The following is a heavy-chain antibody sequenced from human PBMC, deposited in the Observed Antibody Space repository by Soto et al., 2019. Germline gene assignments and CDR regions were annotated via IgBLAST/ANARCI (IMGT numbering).Heavy chain of an antibody. D-gene: IGHD2-15*01. V-gene: IGHV3-30*18. CDR3: AKESEDIVVVVAATGYFQH. Sequence: GGSLRLSCAASGFTFSSYGMHWVRQAPGKGLEWVAVISYDGSNKYYADSVKGRFTISRDNSKNTLYLQMNSLRAEDTAVYYCAKESEDIVVVVAATGYFQHWGQGTLVTVSS. J-gene: IGHJ1*01. CDR2: ISYDGSNK. CDR1: GFTFSSYG.